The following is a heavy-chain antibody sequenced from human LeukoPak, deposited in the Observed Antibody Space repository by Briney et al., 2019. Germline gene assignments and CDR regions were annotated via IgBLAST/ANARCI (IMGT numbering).Heavy chain of an antibody. CDR2: VKPSGGST. J-gene: IGHJ3*02. CDR1: GYTFTNYY. V-gene: IGHV1-46*01. Sequence: ASVKVSCKASGYTFTNYYIHWVRQAPGQGLEWRGIVKPSGGSTVYAQKFQDRVTMTRDTSTSTVYMELSSLRSEDTAVYYCARGRGSGWPVGTFDIWGQGTMVTVSS. CDR3: ARGRGSGWPVGTFDI. D-gene: IGHD6-19*01.